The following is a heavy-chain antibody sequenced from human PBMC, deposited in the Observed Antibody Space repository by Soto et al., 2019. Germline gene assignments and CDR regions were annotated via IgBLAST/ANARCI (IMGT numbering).Heavy chain of an antibody. J-gene: IGHJ6*02. CDR3: ARAPGIAVAGTFGFLGAHYGMDV. CDR1: GFTFSSYG. D-gene: IGHD6-19*01. CDR2: IWYDGSNK. V-gene: IGHV3-33*01. Sequence: PGGSLRLSCAASGFTFSSYGMHWVRQAPGKGLEWVAVIWYDGSNKYYADSVKGRFTISRDNSKNTLYLQMNSLRAEDTAVYYCARAPGIAVAGTFGFLGAHYGMDVWGQGTTVTVSS.